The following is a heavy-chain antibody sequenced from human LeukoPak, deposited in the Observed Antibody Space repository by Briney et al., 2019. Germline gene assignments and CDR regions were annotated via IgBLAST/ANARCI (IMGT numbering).Heavy chain of an antibody. Sequence: VSXXSXXXSTXYYADSVKGRFTIYRDNGKNSVYMQMNSLRAEDTAVYYCARVHYCTNGVGYTRARFLAHEYYFDYWGQGTLVTVSS. CDR3: ARVHYCTNGVGYTRARFLAHEYYFDY. D-gene: IGHD2-8*01. CDR2: XSXXXSTX. J-gene: IGHJ4*02. V-gene: IGHV3-11*01.